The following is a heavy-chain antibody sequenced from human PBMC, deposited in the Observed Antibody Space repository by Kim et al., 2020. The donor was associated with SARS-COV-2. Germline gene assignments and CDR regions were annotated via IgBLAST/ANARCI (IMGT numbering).Heavy chain of an antibody. CDR1: GGSISGYH. D-gene: IGHD3-16*02. Sequence: SETLSLTCTVSGGSISGYHWSWIRQSPGRGLEWIGYIYYSGNTNYSPSLKSRVTISIDTSKNQFSLKLRSVIAADTAVYYCARGTYDYVWGSYRFVYWGQGTLVTVSS. CDR2: IYYSGNT. J-gene: IGHJ4*02. CDR3: ARGTYDYVWGSYRFVY. V-gene: IGHV4-59*01.